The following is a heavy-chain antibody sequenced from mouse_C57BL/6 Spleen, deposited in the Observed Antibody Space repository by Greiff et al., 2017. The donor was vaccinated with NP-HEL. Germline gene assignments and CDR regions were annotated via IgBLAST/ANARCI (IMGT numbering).Heavy chain of an antibody. CDR2: IYPGSGST. J-gene: IGHJ4*01. V-gene: IGHV1-55*01. CDR3: ARGLWLRRGHYYAMDY. D-gene: IGHD2-2*01. Sequence: QVQLQQPGAELVKPGASVKMSCKASGYTFTSYWITWVKQRPGQGLEWIGDIYPGSGSTNYNEKFKSKATLTVDTSSSTAYMQLSSLTSEDSAVDYCARGLWLRRGHYYAMDYWGQGTSVTVSS. CDR1: GYTFTSYW.